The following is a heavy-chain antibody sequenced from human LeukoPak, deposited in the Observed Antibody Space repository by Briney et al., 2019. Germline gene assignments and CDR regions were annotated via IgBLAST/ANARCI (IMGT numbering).Heavy chain of an antibody. D-gene: IGHD3-22*01. CDR2: ISGSGGST. J-gene: IGHJ6*02. CDR1: GFTFSNYW. Sequence: GGSLRLSCAAYGFTFSNYWMSWVRQVPGKGLEWVSAISGSGGSTYYADSVKGRFTISRDNSKNTLYLQMNSLRAEDTAVYYCAKELYYYDSSGYGVYYYGMDVWGQGTTVTVSS. V-gene: IGHV3-23*01. CDR3: AKELYYYDSSGYGVYYYGMDV.